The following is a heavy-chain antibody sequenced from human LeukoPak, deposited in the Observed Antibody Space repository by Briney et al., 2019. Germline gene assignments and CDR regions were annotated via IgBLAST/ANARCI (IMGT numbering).Heavy chain of an antibody. J-gene: IGHJ4*02. CDR3: ASSVDTAMVNFDY. V-gene: IGHV4-4*02. CDR2: IYHDGST. Sequence: SETLSLTCAVSGGSISSNNWWIWVRQSPEKGLEWIGEIYHDGSTNYNPSLKSRVTISVDTSKNQFSLKLSSVTAADTAVYYCASSVDTAMVNFDYWGQGTLVTVSS. D-gene: IGHD5-18*01. CDR1: GGSISSNNW.